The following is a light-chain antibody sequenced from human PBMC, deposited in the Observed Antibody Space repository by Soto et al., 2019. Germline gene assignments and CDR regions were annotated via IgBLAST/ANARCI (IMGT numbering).Light chain of an antibody. Sequence: QSALTQPPSASGSPGQSVTISCTGTSSDVGGYNYVSWYQQHPGKAPKLMIYEVTQRPSGVPNRFSGSKSGNTASLTVSGIQAEDEADYYCISYAASGNLWVFGGGTKLTVL. J-gene: IGLJ3*02. CDR1: SSDVGGYNY. CDR2: EVT. V-gene: IGLV2-8*01. CDR3: ISYAASGNLWV.